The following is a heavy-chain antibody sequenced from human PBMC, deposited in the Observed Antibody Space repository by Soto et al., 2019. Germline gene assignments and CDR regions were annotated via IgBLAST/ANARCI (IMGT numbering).Heavy chain of an antibody. CDR2: IYHSGST. J-gene: IGHJ4*02. V-gene: IGHV4-4*02. Sequence: SETLSLTCAVSGGSISSNNWWTWVRQPPGKGLEWIGEIYHSGSTNYNPSLKSRVTISVDKSKNQVSLKLSSVTAADTAVYYCARDLGTAARFDYWGQGTLVTVSS. D-gene: IGHD6-6*01. CDR3: ARDLGTAARFDY. CDR1: GGSISSNNW.